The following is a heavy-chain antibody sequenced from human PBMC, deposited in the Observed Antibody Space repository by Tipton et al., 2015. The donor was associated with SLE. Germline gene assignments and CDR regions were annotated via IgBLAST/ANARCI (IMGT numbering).Heavy chain of an antibody. CDR1: RGSLSSSSYY. D-gene: IGHD3-10*01. J-gene: IGHJ4*02. CDR2: IYYSGST. Sequence: TLSLTCTVSRGSLSSSSYYWGWIRPPPGKGLEWIGSIYYSGSTYYNSSLKSRLTISVDTSKNQFSLKLSSVTAADTAVYYCARSAQTYYYGSGSYRYFDYWGQGTLVTVSS. CDR3: ARSAQTYYYGSGSYRYFDY. V-gene: IGHV4-39*01.